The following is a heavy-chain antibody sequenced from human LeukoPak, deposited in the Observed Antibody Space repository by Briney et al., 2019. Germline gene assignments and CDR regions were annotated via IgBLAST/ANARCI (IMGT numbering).Heavy chain of an antibody. V-gene: IGHV1-69*05. D-gene: IGHD2-2*03. CDR1: GGTFSSYA. CDR2: IIPIFGTA. CDR3: ARDGYRLSGYFYYMDV. Sequence: GSSVKVSCKASGGTFSSYAISWVRQAPGQGLEWMGGIIPIFGTANYAQKFQGRVTITTDGSTSTAYMELRSLRSDDTTVYYCARDGYRLSGYFYYMDVWGKGTTVTVSS. J-gene: IGHJ6*03.